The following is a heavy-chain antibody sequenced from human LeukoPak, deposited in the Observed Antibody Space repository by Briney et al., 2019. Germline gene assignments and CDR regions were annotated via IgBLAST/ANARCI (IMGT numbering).Heavy chain of an antibody. V-gene: IGHV4-59*01. D-gene: IGHD6-19*01. CDR2: IYYSGST. CDR1: GGSISSYY. J-gene: IGHJ4*02. CDR3: ARGGVAVAGTPFLFDY. Sequence: KASETLSLTCTVSGGSISSYYWSWIRQPPGKGLEWIGYIYYSGSTNYNPSLKSRVTISVDTSKNQFSLKLSSVTAADTAVYYCARGGVAVAGTPFLFDYWGQGTLVTVSS.